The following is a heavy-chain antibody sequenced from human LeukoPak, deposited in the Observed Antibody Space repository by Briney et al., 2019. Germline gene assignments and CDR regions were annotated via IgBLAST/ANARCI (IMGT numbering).Heavy chain of an antibody. V-gene: IGHV3-74*01. CDR3: ASGTFRYGMDV. Sequence: GGSLRLSCAASGFTFSSDWMHWVRQGPGKGLVWVSGIKSDGSSTLYADSVKGRFTISRDNAKNTLYLQMTSLRAEDTAVYYCASGTFRYGMDVWGQGTTVTVSS. CDR1: GFTFSSDW. CDR2: IKSDGSST. J-gene: IGHJ6*02. D-gene: IGHD1/OR15-1a*01.